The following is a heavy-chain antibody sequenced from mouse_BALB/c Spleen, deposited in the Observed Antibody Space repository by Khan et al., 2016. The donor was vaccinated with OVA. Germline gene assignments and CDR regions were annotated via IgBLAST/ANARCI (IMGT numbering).Heavy chain of an antibody. J-gene: IGHJ4*01. V-gene: IGHV9-3-1*01. CDR1: GHTFTKFG. CDR3: ARPPYCSYVLDN. CDR2: INTYTGEP. Sequence: QIQLVQSGPEVKKPGETVKISCKASGHTFTKFGMNWVKQAPGKGLKWMGWINTYTGEPTYADDFNGRFAFSLETSASTAYLQINNLKNEDTATYFCARPPYCSYVLDNWGQGTSVTVSS. D-gene: IGHD2-10*01.